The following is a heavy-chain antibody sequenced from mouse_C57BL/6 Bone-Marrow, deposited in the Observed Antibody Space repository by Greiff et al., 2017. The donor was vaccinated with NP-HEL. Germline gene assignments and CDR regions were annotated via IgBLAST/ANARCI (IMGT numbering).Heavy chain of an antibody. CDR3: ARGTTVVADY. CDR1: GFTFSDYY. J-gene: IGHJ2*01. D-gene: IGHD1-1*01. CDR2: ISNGGGST. Sequence: EVKLMESGGGLVQPGGSLKLSCAASGFTFSDYYMYWVRQTPEKRLEWVAYISNGGGSTYYPDPFKGRFTISRDNAKNTRYLQMSRLTAEDTAMYYCARGTTVVADYWGQGTTLTVSS. V-gene: IGHV5-12*01.